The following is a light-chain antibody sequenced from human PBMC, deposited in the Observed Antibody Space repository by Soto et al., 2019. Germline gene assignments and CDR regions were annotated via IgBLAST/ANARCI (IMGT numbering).Light chain of an antibody. CDR3: AAWDDSLNGWV. Sequence: QSVLTQPPSASGTPGQRVTISCSGSSSNIGINTENWYQQFPGTAPKLLIYNNHQRPSGVPDRFSGSKSGTSASLASSGLQSEDEADYYCAAWDDSLNGWVFGGGTKVTVL. V-gene: IGLV1-44*01. CDR2: NNH. J-gene: IGLJ3*02. CDR1: SSNIGINT.